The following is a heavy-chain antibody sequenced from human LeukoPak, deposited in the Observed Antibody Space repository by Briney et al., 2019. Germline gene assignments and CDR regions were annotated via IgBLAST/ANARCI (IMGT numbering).Heavy chain of an antibody. CDR2: IYYSGST. J-gene: IGHJ4*02. CDR1: GGSISSYY. V-gene: IGHV4-59*07. D-gene: IGHD6-19*01. CDR3: ARKVVGVAVAGSLFDY. Sequence: SDTLSVTCTASGGSISSYYWSWIRQPPGKGLEWIGYIYYSGSTNYNPSLKSRVTMSVDTFKSQFSLKLSSETAAVTGVYYGARKVVGVAVAGSLFDYWGQGTLVTVS.